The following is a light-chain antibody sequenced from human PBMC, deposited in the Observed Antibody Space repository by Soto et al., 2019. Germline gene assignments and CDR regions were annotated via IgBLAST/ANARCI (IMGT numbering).Light chain of an antibody. CDR2: DAS. CDR1: QSLSNW. V-gene: IGKV1-5*01. Sequence: DIQMTQSPSTLSASVGDRVTVTCRASQSLSNWLAWYQQKPGKAPKLLIYDASSLESGVPSRFSGSGSGTEFTLSISSLQPDDFATYYCQQYISYTPFTFGPGTKVDI. J-gene: IGKJ3*01. CDR3: QQYISYTPFT.